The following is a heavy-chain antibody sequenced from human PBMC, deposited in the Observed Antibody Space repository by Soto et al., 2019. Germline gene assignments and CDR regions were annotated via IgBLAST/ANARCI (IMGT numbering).Heavy chain of an antibody. Sequence: PGGSLRLSCAASGFTFSSYWMHWVRQAPGKGLVWVSRINSDGSSTSYADSVKGRFTISRDNAKNTLYLQMNSLRAEDTAVYYCAREVVPAAYDAFDIWGQGTMVTGSS. CDR2: INSDGSST. D-gene: IGHD2-2*01. J-gene: IGHJ3*02. CDR3: AREVVPAAYDAFDI. CDR1: GFTFSSYW. V-gene: IGHV3-74*01.